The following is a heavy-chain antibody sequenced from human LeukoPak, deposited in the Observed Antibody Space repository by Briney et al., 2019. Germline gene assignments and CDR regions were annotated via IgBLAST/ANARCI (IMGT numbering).Heavy chain of an antibody. J-gene: IGHJ5*02. CDR1: GGSISSSNYY. CDR3: ARDNEVRGVISFDP. V-gene: IGHV4-39*07. D-gene: IGHD3-10*01. Sequence: SETLSLTCTVSGGSISSSNYYWGWIRQPPGKGLEWIGSFYYTGSTYYNPSLKSRVTISVDTSKNQFSLKLNSVTAADTAVYYCARDNEVRGVISFDPWGQGTLVTVSS. CDR2: FYYTGST.